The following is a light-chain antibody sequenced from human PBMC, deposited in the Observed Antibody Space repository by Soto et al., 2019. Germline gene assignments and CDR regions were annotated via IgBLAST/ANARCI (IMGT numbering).Light chain of an antibody. V-gene: IGKV1-5*03. J-gene: IGKJ1*01. CDR1: QSISSR. CDR3: QQYNSYPWT. Sequence: DIQMTQSPSTLSASVGDRATITCRASQSISSRLAGYQQKPGKAPKLLIYKASSLESGVASRFSGSGSGTEFTLTISSLQPDDFATYYCQQYNSYPWTFGQGPKVEIK. CDR2: KAS.